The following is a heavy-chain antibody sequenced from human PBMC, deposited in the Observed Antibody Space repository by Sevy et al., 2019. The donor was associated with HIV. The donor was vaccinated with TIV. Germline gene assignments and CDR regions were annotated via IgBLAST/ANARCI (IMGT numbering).Heavy chain of an antibody. D-gene: IGHD2-2*01. CDR3: VREGVPAAIGFDY. CDR2: IWYDGGKK. CDR1: KFTFSLYA. V-gene: IGHV3-33*08. J-gene: IGHJ4*02. Sequence: GGSLRLSCSASKFTFSLYAMHWVRQAPGKGLEWVSTIWYDGGKKYYADSVKGRFTISRDNSKNTLYLQMNSLRAEDTAVYYCVREGVPAAIGFDYWGQGTLVTVSS.